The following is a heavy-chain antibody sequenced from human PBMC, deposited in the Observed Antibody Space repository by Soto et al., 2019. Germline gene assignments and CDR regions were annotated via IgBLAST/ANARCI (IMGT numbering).Heavy chain of an antibody. CDR2: ISSRDLSI. Sequence: PGGSLRLSCTASGFIFSNYYMSWIRQAPGKGLEWVSSISSRDLSIYYADSVKGRFTISRDNAKNSLYLQMNSLRAEDTALYYCAKDTGLIWDYGSVNGMDVWGQGTTVTVSS. D-gene: IGHD4-17*01. J-gene: IGHJ6*02. CDR3: AKDTGLIWDYGSVNGMDV. CDR1: GFIFSNYY. V-gene: IGHV3-11*01.